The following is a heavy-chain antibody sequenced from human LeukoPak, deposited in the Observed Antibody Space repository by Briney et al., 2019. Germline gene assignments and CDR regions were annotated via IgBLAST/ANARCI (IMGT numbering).Heavy chain of an antibody. CDR1: GGTFSSYA. Sequence: SVKVSCKASGGTFSSYAISWVRQAPGQGLEWMGGIIPIFGTANYAQKFQGRVTITADESTSTAYMELSSLRSEGTAVYYCAREGSSSSRIIDYWGQGTLVTVSS. V-gene: IGHV1-69*01. J-gene: IGHJ4*02. D-gene: IGHD6-6*01. CDR3: AREGSSSSRIIDY. CDR2: IIPIFGTA.